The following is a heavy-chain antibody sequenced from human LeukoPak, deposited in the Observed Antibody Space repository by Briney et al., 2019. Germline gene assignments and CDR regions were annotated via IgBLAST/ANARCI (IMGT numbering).Heavy chain of an antibody. CDR2: INHSGST. CDR1: GGSFSGYY. Sequence: SGTLSLTCAVYGGSFSGYYWCWIRQPPGKGPEWIGEINHSGSTNYSPSLKSRVTISVDTSKNQFSLKLNSVTAADTAVYYCALYGDYYFDYWGQGTLVTVSS. V-gene: IGHV4-34*01. CDR3: ALYGDYYFDY. J-gene: IGHJ4*02. D-gene: IGHD4-17*01.